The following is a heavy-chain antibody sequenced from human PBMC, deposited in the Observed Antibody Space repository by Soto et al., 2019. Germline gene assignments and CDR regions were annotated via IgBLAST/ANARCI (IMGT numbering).Heavy chain of an antibody. Sequence: GGSLRLSCAASGFTFSSYWMHWVRQAPGKGLVWVSHINSDGSSTNYADSVKGRFTISRDNAKNTLYLQMNSLRAEDTAVYYCAKVFVFTIREGFDYWGLGTLVTVSS. J-gene: IGHJ4*02. CDR2: INSDGSST. CDR1: GFTFSSYW. D-gene: IGHD3-3*01. V-gene: IGHV3-74*01. CDR3: AKVFVFTIREGFDY.